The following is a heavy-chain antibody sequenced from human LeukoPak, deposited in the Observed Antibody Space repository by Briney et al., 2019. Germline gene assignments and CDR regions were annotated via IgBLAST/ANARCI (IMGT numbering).Heavy chain of an antibody. CDR3: TRVKDTDMVNDY. Sequence: PGGSLRVSGTASVFTVGDYAMSGVRQPPGKGLAWVGFIRSKAYCGTTEYAASVKGRFTISSDDSKSIAYLQMNSLKTEDTAVYYCTRVKDTDMVNDYWGQGTLVTVSS. J-gene: IGHJ4*02. CDR1: VFTVGDYA. CDR2: IRSKAYCGTT. D-gene: IGHD5-18*01. V-gene: IGHV3-49*04.